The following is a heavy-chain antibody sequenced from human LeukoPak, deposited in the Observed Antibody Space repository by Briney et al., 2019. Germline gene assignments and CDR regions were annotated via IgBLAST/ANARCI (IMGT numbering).Heavy chain of an antibody. CDR3: ASGYCSSGRCYGDY. CDR2: IKQGGSEK. J-gene: IGHJ4*02. Sequence: GGSLKLSCAAAGFTFSSYWMSWVRQAPGKGLEWVANIKQGGSEKYYVDSVKGRLTISRDNAKNSLYLQMHSLRAEDTAVYYCASGYCSSGRCYGDYWGQGTLVTVSS. CDR1: GFTFSSYW. D-gene: IGHD2-15*01. V-gene: IGHV3-7*02.